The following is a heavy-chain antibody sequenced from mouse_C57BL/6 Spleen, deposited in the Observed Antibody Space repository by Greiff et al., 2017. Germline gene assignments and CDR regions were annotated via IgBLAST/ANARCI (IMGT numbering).Heavy chain of an antibody. CDR1: GFTFSDFY. CDR3: ARDTYGSSYVRFAY. D-gene: IGHD1-1*01. Sequence: EVKVVESGGGLVQSGRSLRLSCATSGFTFSDFYMEWVRQAPGKGLEWIAASRNKANDYTTEYSASVKGRFIVSSDTSQSILYLQMNALRAEDTAIYDCARDTYGSSYVRFAYWGQGTLVTVSA. V-gene: IGHV7-1*01. CDR2: SRNKANDYTT. J-gene: IGHJ3*01.